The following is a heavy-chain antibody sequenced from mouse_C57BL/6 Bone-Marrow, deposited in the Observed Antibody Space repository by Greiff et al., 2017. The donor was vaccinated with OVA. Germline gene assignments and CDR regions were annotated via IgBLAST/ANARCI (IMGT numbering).Heavy chain of an antibody. D-gene: IGHD1-1*01. Sequence: DVLLVASGGGLVKPGGSLKLSCAASGFTFSDYGMHWVRQAPEKGLEWVAYISSGSSTIYYADTVKGRFTIPRDNAKNTLFLQMTSLRSEDTAMYYCAITAVDYFDYWGQGTTLTVSS. J-gene: IGHJ2*01. V-gene: IGHV5-17*01. CDR2: ISSGSSTI. CDR3: AITAVDYFDY. CDR1: GFTFSDYG.